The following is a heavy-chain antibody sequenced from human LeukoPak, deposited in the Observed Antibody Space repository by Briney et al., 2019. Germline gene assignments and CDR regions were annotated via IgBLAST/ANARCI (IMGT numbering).Heavy chain of an antibody. D-gene: IGHD2-21*02. J-gene: IGHJ3*02. CDR3: ASSAYCGGDCYSTDAFDI. V-gene: IGHV5-51*01. CDR2: IYPGDSDT. CDR1: GYSFTSYW. Sequence: GESLKISCKGSGYSFTSYWIGWVRQMPGKGLEWMEIIYPGDSDTRYSPSFQGQVTISADKSISTAYLQWSSLKASDTAMYYCASSAYCGGDCYSTDAFDIWGQGTMVTVSS.